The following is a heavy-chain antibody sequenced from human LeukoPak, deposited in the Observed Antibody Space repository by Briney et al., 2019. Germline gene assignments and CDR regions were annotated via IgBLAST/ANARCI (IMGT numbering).Heavy chain of an antibody. D-gene: IGHD5-18*01. Sequence: GGSLRLSCAASGFIFSSYSMSWVRQAPGKGLEWVSHIKQDGSEKYYVDSVKGRFTISRDNAKNSLYLQMNNLRAEDTAVYYCARGKRGYSFGDYWGQGTLVTVSS. CDR1: GFIFSSYS. CDR3: ARGKRGYSFGDY. V-gene: IGHV3-7*01. J-gene: IGHJ4*02. CDR2: IKQDGSEK.